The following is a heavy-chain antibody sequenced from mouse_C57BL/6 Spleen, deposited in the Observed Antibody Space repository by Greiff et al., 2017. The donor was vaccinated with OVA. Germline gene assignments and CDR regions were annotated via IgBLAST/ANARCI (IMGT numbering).Heavy chain of an antibody. CDR2: INPNYGTT. J-gene: IGHJ4*01. Sequence: EVQLQQSGPELVKPGASVKISCKASGYSFTDYNMNWVKQSNGKSLEWIGVINPNYGTTSYNQKFKGKATLTVDQSSSTAYMQLNSLTSEDSAVYYCASRITTVVAPGAMDYWGQGTSVTVSS. CDR3: ASRITTVVAPGAMDY. V-gene: IGHV1-39*01. CDR1: GYSFTDYN. D-gene: IGHD1-1*01.